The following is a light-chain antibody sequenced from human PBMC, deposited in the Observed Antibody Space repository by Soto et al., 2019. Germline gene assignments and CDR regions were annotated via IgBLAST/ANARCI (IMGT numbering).Light chain of an antibody. CDR1: QSVSIH. CDR3: QQYSNWPPIT. Sequence: ETVMTQSPGTLSLSLGERATLSCRASQSVSIHLAWYQQKPGQAPRLLIYDTSTRATGIPARFSGSGSGTEFTLNISSLQSEDFAVYYCQQYSNWPPITFGQGTRLEIK. CDR2: DTS. V-gene: IGKV3-15*01. J-gene: IGKJ5*01.